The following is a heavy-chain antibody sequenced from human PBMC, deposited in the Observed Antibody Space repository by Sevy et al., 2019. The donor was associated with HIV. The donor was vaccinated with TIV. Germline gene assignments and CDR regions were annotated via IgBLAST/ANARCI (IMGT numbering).Heavy chain of an antibody. V-gene: IGHV3-9*01. CDR1: GFSFDDYA. CDR3: AKDGYSSSFYYGMGV. CDR2: ISWNSDNI. J-gene: IGHJ6*02. D-gene: IGHD6-6*01. Sequence: GGSLRLSCAASGFSFDDYAMHWVRQRPGQGLEWVSGISWNSDNIGYAGSVKGRFTISRDNAKNSLYLQMNSLRAEDTALYYCAKDGYSSSFYYGMGVWGQGTTVTVSS.